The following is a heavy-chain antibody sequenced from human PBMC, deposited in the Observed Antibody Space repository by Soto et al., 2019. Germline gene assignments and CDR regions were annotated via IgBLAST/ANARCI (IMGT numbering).Heavy chain of an antibody. CDR1: GGSISSYY. CDR2: IYYSGST. D-gene: IGHD5-18*01. CDR3: ARRYGSCFDY. J-gene: IGHJ4*02. V-gene: IGHV4-59*08. Sequence: QVQLQESGPGLVKPSETLSLTCTVSGGSISSYYWSWIRQPPGKGLEWIGYIYYSGSTNYNPSLKSRVTISVDTSKTQFSRKLSSVTAADTGVYYCARRYGSCFDYWGQGTLVTVSS.